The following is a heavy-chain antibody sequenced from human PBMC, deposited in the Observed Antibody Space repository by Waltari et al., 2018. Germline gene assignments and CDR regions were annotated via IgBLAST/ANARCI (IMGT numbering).Heavy chain of an antibody. CDR1: GGTFSSYT. V-gene: IGHV1-69*02. CDR3: ARGSPSPFDY. Sequence: QVQLVQSGAEVKKPGYAVTVSCKSSGGTFSSYTIAGGRQAPGQGLEWMGRIIPILGIANYAQKFQGRVTITADKSTSTAYMELSSLRSEDTAVYYCARGSPSPFDYWGQGTLVTVSS. J-gene: IGHJ4*02. D-gene: IGHD1-26*01. CDR2: IIPILGIA.